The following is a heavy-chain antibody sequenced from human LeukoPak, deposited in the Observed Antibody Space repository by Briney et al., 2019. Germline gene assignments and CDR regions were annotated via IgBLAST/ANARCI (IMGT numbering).Heavy chain of an antibody. CDR2: ISYDGSYK. Sequence: GGSLRLSCVVSGFTFSTYGMHWVRQAPGKGLEWVSDISYDGSYKHYADPVKGRFTISRDNSKNTLYLQMNSLRGDDTAVYYCAKDSLGASHTFDIWGQGTMVTVSS. V-gene: IGHV3-30*18. CDR1: GFTFSTYG. J-gene: IGHJ3*02. D-gene: IGHD1-26*01. CDR3: AKDSLGASHTFDI.